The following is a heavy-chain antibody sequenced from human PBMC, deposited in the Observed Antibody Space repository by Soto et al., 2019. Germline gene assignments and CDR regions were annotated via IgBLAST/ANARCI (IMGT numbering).Heavy chain of an antibody. J-gene: IGHJ6*03. V-gene: IGHV1-8*01. CDR1: GYTFTSYD. Sequence: GASVKVSCKASGYTFTSYDINWVLQATGQGLEWMGWMNPNSGNTGYAQKFQGRVTMTRNTSISTAYMELSSLRSEDTAVYYCARGIVVSSSNPYYYYYYTDVWGKGTAVTVSS. D-gene: IGHD2-2*01. CDR3: ARGIVVSSSNPYYYYYYTDV. CDR2: MNPNSGNT.